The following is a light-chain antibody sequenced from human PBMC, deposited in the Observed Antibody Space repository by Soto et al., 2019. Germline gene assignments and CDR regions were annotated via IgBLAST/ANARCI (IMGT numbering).Light chain of an antibody. J-gene: IGLJ3*02. CDR2: EVS. V-gene: IGLV2-18*01. CDR3: SLYTTXSTXV. Sequence: QSVLTQPPSVSGSPGQSVTISCTGTSSDVGSYNRVSWYQQPPGTAPKLMIYEVSNRPSGVPDRLSGSKSGNTASLTISGLXAEDEADYYCSLYTTXSTXVFGGGPKLTVL. CDR1: SSDVGSYNR.